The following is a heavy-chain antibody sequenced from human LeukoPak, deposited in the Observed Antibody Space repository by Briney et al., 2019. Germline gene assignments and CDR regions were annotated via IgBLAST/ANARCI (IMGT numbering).Heavy chain of an antibody. D-gene: IGHD2-2*01. CDR2: IIPIFGTA. CDR3: ARSLYCSSTSCYGGSGSYLDY. CDR1: GGTFSSYA. V-gene: IGHV1-69*05. J-gene: IGHJ4*02. Sequence: SVKVSCKASGGTFSSYAISWVRQAPGQGLEWMGGIIPIFGTANYAQKSQGRVTITTDESTSTAYMELSSLRSEDTAVYFCARSLYCSSTSCYGGSGSYLDYWGQGTLVTVSS.